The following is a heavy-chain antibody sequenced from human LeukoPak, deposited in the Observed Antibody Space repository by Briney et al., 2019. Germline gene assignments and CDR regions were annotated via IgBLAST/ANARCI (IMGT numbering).Heavy chain of an antibody. J-gene: IGHJ2*01. Sequence: SETLSLTCTVSGGSISSYYWSWIRQPPGKGLEWIGDIYYSGSTNYNPSLKSRVTISVDTSKNQFSLKLSSVTAADTAVYYCAREDPWGGGDRYFDLWGRGTLVTVSS. D-gene: IGHD2-21*02. V-gene: IGHV4-59*01. CDR1: GGSISSYY. CDR3: AREDPWGGGDRYFDL. CDR2: IYYSGST.